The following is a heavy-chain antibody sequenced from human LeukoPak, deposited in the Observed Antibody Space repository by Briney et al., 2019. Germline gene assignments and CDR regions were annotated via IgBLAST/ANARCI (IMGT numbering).Heavy chain of an antibody. CDR2: INPSGGST. J-gene: IGHJ4*02. D-gene: IGHD4-23*01. CDR1: GYTFTSYY. CDR3: ARAPVDDYGGNEEKRFDY. Sequence: ASVKVSCKASGYTFTSYYMHWVRQAPGQGLEWMGIINPSGGSTSYAQKFQGRVTMTRDMSTSTVYMELSSLRSEDTAVYYCARAPVDDYGGNEEKRFDYWGQGTLVTVSS. V-gene: IGHV1-46*01.